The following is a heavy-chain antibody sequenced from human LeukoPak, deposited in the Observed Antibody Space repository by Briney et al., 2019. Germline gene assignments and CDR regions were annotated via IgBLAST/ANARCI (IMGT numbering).Heavy chain of an antibody. D-gene: IGHD3-22*01. CDR3: ARTGGLKRLYYYDSSGPSWFDP. J-gene: IGHJ5*02. Sequence: SETLSLTCTVSGGSISSYYWSWIRQPPGKGLEWIGYIYYSGSTNYNPSLKSRVTISVDTSRNQFSLKLSSVTAADTAVYYCARTGGLKRLYYYDSSGPSWFDPWGQGTLVTVSS. CDR2: IYYSGST. V-gene: IGHV4-59*01. CDR1: GGSISSYY.